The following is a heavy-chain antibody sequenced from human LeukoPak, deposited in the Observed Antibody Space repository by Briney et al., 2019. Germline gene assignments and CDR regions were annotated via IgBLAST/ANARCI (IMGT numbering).Heavy chain of an antibody. Sequence: PSETLSLTCAVYGGSSRGYYWSWIRQPPGKGLEWIGEINHSGSTNYRPSLKSRVTISVDTSKNQFSLKLSSVTAADTAVYYCARAALGGYYLFDYWGQGTLVTVSS. J-gene: IGHJ4*02. CDR1: GGSSRGYY. CDR2: INHSGST. V-gene: IGHV4-34*01. D-gene: IGHD3-22*01. CDR3: ARAALGGYYLFDY.